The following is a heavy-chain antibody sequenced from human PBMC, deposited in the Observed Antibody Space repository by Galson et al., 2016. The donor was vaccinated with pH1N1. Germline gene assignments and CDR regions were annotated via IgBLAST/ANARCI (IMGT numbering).Heavy chain of an antibody. CDR2: ILYDGTNE. J-gene: IGHJ4*02. V-gene: IGHV3-30*04. Sequence: SLRLSCAASGFTFTSYAMHWVLQAPGKGLEWVAVILYDGTNEYYADSVKGRFTISRDKTQSTVYLQMNSLRTEDTAVYYCARDSEYSGHEGFHWAQGTLVIVSS. D-gene: IGHD5-12*01. CDR3: ARDSEYSGHEGFH. CDR1: GFTFTSYA.